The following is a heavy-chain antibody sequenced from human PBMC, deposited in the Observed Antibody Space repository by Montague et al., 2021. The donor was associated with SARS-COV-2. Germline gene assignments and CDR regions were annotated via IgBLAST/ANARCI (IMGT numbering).Heavy chain of an antibody. J-gene: IGHJ6*02. CDR1: GGSISNYY. Sequence: ETLSLTCTVSGGSISNYYWGWIRQPPGRGLEWIGYIYYSGSTDYSPSLKSRVTISLDTSKNQFSLKVTPVTAADTAVYYCARGGGYYNYGLDVWGPGTTVTVSS. CDR2: IYYSGST. CDR3: ARGGGYYNYGLDV. V-gene: IGHV4-59*01. D-gene: IGHD3-22*01.